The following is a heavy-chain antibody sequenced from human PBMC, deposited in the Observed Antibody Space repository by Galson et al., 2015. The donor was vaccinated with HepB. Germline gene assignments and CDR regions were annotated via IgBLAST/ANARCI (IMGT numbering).Heavy chain of an antibody. Sequence: SLRLSCAASGFTFSSYAMSWVRQAPGKGLQWVSGISGSGGSTYYANSVKGRFTISRDNSKNRLYLQMNSLRAEDTAVYYCARASLGWFDPWGQGTLLTVSS. CDR2: ISGSGGST. CDR1: GFTFSSYA. J-gene: IGHJ5*02. V-gene: IGHV3-23*01. CDR3: ARASLGWFDP.